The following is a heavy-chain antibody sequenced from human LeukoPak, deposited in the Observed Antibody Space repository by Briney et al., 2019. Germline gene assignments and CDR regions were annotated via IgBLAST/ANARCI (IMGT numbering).Heavy chain of an antibody. CDR1: GYTFNDYY. Sequence: ASVKVSCKASGYTFNDYYMHWVRQAPGQGPEWMGWMNPDSGNTLFAQKFQGRVTMTRDTSISTAYMELSRLRSDDTAVYYCATDPHTYGPRFGWFDPWGQGTLVTVSS. V-gene: IGHV1-2*02. D-gene: IGHD5-18*01. CDR3: ATDPHTYGPRFGWFDP. CDR2: MNPDSGNT. J-gene: IGHJ5*02.